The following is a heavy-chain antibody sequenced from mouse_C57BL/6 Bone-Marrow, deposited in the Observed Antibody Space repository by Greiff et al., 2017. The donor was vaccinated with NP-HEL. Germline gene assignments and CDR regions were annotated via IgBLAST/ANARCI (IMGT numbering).Heavy chain of an antibody. CDR3: ARHGYSNYEVNFDY. V-gene: IGHV5-9*01. J-gene: IGHJ2*01. D-gene: IGHD2-5*01. Sequence: EVKLMESGGGLVKPGGSLKLSCAASGFTFSSYTMSWVRQTPEKRLEWVATISGGGGNTYYPDSVKGRFTISRDNAKNTLYLQMSSLRSEDTALYYCARHGYSNYEVNFDYWGQGTTLTVSS. CDR1: GFTFSSYT. CDR2: ISGGGGNT.